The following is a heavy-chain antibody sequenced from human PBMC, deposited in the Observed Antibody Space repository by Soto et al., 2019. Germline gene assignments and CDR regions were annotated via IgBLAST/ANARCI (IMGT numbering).Heavy chain of an antibody. Sequence: QVQLVQSGAEVKKPGASVKVSCKASGYTFTSYYMNWVRQAPGQGLEWLGIINPSGGYTTYARRLLGRRSRASCTCTSTVHVERGILTAEATAVYYCARRGGIVVGTVPYDHWGQGSRVTVSS. D-gene: IGHD2-21*01. CDR3: ARRGGIVVGTVPYDH. CDR2: INPSGGYT. CDR1: GYTFTSYY. J-gene: IGHJ4*02. V-gene: IGHV1-46*03.